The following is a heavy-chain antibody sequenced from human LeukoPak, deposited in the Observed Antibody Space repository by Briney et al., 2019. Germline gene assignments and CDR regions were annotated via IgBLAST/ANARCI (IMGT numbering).Heavy chain of an antibody. V-gene: IGHV3-30-3*01. CDR2: ISYDGSNK. Sequence: PGRSLRLSCAASGFTFSSYAMHWVRQAPGKGLEWVAVISYDGSNKYYADSVKGRFTISRDNSKNTLYLQMNSLRAEDTAAYYCAREPLGFGVVTLDYWGQGTLVTVSS. CDR1: GFTFSSYA. CDR3: AREPLGFGVVTLDY. D-gene: IGHD3-3*01. J-gene: IGHJ4*02.